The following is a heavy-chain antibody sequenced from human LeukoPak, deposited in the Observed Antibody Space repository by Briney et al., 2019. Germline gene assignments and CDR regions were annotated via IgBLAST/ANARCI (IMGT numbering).Heavy chain of an antibody. CDR1: GGSFSGYY. CDR2: INHSGST. V-gene: IGHV4-34*01. J-gene: IGHJ5*02. CDR3: ARVKYYDYIWGSYRSRRNSWFDP. D-gene: IGHD3-16*02. Sequence: PSETLSLTCAVYGGSFSGYYWSWIRQPPGKGLEWIGEINHSGSTDYNPSLKSRVTISVDTSKNQFSLKLSSVTAADTAVYYCARVKYYDYIWGSYRSRRNSWFDPWGQGTLVTVSS.